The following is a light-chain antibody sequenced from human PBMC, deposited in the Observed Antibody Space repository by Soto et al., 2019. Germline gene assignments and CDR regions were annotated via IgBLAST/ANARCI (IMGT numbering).Light chain of an antibody. CDR3: AVWDDSLNGVV. CDR1: NSNIGSNT. Sequence: QSVLTQPPSASGTPGQRVTISCSGSNSNIGSNTVNWYQQLPGTAPKLFIYSNNQRPSGVPDRFSGSKSGTSASLAISGLQSEDEADYYCAVWDDSLNGVVFGGGTKLTVL. CDR2: SNN. J-gene: IGLJ2*01. V-gene: IGLV1-44*01.